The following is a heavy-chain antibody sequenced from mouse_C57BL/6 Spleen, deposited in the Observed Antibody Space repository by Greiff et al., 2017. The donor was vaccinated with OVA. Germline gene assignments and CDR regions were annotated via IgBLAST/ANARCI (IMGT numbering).Heavy chain of an antibody. CDR2: ISDGGSYT. V-gene: IGHV5-4*01. J-gene: IGHJ4*01. CDR1: GFTFSSYA. CDR3: ARKDDGYYIYAMDY. Sequence: EVQVVESGGGLVKPGGSLKLSCAASGFTFSSYAMSWVRQTPEKRLEWVATISDGGSYTYYPDNVKGRFTISRDNAKNNLYLQMSSLKSEDTAMYYCARKDDGYYIYAMDYWGQGTSVTVSS. D-gene: IGHD2-3*01.